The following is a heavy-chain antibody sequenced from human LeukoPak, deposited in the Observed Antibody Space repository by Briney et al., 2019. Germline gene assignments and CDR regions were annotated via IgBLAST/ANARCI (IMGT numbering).Heavy chain of an antibody. D-gene: IGHD6-19*01. Sequence: ASVKVSCKASGYTFTGYYMHWVRQAPGQGLEWVGWINPNTGGTNYAQTFQGRVTLTRDTSISTAYLELSSLTSDDTAVYFCARQGSNSSGWYPVDDWGQGTLVTVSS. CDR3: ARQGSNSSGWYPVDD. J-gene: IGHJ4*02. V-gene: IGHV1-2*02. CDR1: GYTFTGYY. CDR2: INPNTGGT.